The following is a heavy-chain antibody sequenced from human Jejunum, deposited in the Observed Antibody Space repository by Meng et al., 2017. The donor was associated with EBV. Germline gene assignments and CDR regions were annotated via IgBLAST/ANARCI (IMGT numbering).Heavy chain of an antibody. Sequence: QGQLVQAGAEVKEPGVSAKVSCKASRYTFTTHHTNWGRQATGQGLEYVGWMSRDNGDTGYSQNFQGRLTMTRDTSISTAYMELSSLTSDDTAVYYCARGDGYNLYWGQGTLVTVSS. D-gene: IGHD5-24*01. J-gene: IGHJ4*02. CDR2: MSRDNGDT. CDR1: RYTFTTHH. V-gene: IGHV1-8*01. CDR3: ARGDGYNLY.